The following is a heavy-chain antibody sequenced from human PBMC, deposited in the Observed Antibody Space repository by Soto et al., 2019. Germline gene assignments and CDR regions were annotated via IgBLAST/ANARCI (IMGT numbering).Heavy chain of an antibody. CDR2: INSDGSST. CDR1: GFTFSSYW. J-gene: IGHJ4*02. CDR3: ASSRYPLRWLEY. Sequence: PGGSLRLSCAASGFTFSSYWMHWVRQAPGKGLVWVSRINSDGSSTSYADSVKGRFTISRDNAKNTLYLQMNSLRAEDTAVYYCASSRYPLRWLEYWGQGTLVTVSS. V-gene: IGHV3-74*01. D-gene: IGHD4-17*01.